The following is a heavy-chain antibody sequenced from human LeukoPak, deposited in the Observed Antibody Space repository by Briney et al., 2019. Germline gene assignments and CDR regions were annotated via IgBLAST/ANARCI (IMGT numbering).Heavy chain of an antibody. CDR2: IYTGETT. V-gene: IGHV3-66*01. CDR1: GGSFSGYY. Sequence: ETLSLTCAVYGGSFSGYYWCWVRQAPGKGLEWVSVIYTGETTYYADSVKGRFTISSDNSKNTLYLQMDGLRVEDTAVYYCAKVGAVAAVENWGQGTLVTVSS. D-gene: IGHD6-19*01. CDR3: AKVGAVAAVEN. J-gene: IGHJ4*02.